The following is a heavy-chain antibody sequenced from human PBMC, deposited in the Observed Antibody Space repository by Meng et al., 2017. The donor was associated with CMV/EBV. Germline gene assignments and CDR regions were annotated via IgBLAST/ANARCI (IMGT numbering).Heavy chain of an antibody. Sequence: GESLKISCAASGFTFSDHYTDWVRQAPGKGLEWVGRTRNKANSYTTEYAASVKGRFTISRDDSKNSLYLQMNSLKTEDTAVYYCARLHDYGDPRGDYWGQGTLVTVSS. J-gene: IGHJ4*02. D-gene: IGHD4-17*01. CDR1: GFTFSDHY. CDR3: ARLHDYGDPRGDY. CDR2: TRNKANSYTT. V-gene: IGHV3-72*01.